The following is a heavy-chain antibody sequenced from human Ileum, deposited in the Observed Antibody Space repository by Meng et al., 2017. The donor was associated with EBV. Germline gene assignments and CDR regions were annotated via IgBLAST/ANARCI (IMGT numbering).Heavy chain of an antibody. Sequence: QLHESGPGSVKPSGPLSLTCTVTGGSISSSSYYWGWSRQPPGKGLEWIGSIYYSGSTYYNPSPKSRVTISVDTSKNQFSLKLSSVTAADTAVYYCARSIVVVPAAIYYWGQGTLVTASS. J-gene: IGHJ4*02. CDR3: ARSIVVVPAAIYY. CDR1: GGSISSSSYY. V-gene: IGHV4-39*01. D-gene: IGHD2-2*01. CDR2: IYYSGST.